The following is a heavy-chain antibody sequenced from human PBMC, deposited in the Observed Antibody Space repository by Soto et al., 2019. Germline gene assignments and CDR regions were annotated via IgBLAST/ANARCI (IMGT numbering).Heavy chain of an antibody. CDR1: GGSISSSGYY. Sequence: QVQLQQSGPGLVKPSQTLSLTCTVSGGSISSSGYYWSRHRQHPEKGLEWIGNIYYSGGTYYNPSLKSRLTISIDTSNNQFSLKLSSVTAANTAIYYCARAAYGDYGSLNWFDPWGLGTLVSVSS. D-gene: IGHD4-17*01. J-gene: IGHJ5*02. CDR2: IYYSGGT. CDR3: ARAAYGDYGSLNWFDP. V-gene: IGHV4-31*03.